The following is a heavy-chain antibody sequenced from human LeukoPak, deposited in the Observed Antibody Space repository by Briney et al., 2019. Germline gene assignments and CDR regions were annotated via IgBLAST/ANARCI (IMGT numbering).Heavy chain of an antibody. CDR2: IKQDGSEK. CDR1: GFTFSSYW. J-gene: IGHJ4*02. CDR3: ARETEMANLDY. V-gene: IGHV3-7*04. Sequence: QTGGSLRLSCTASGFTFSSYWMNWVRQAPGKGLEWVANIKQDGSEKYYVDSVKGRFTISRDNAKKSLYLQMNSLRAEGTAVYYCARETEMANLDYWGQGTLVTVSS. D-gene: IGHD5-24*01.